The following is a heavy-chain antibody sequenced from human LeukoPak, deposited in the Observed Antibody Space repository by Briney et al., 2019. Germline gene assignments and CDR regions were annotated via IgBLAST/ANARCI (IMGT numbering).Heavy chain of an antibody. CDR1: GYSFATYW. Sequence: GESLKISCKGSGYSFATYWIGWVRQMPGKGLEWMGIIYPGDSDTRYSPPFQGQVTISADKSITTAYLQWRSLKASDTAMHYCARRATSYEYFDLWGRGTLVTVSS. CDR3: ARRATSYEYFDL. V-gene: IGHV5-51*03. D-gene: IGHD2-15*01. CDR2: IYPGDSDT. J-gene: IGHJ2*01.